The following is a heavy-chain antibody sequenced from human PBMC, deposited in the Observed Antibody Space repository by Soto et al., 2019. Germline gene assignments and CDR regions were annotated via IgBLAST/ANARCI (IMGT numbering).Heavy chain of an antibody. CDR2: IYYSGST. CDR3: ASTPVTIFGFRRGWFDP. CDR1: GGSISSGDYY. Sequence: SETLSLTCTVSGGSISSGDYYWSWIRQPPGKGLEWIGYIYYSGSTYYNPSLKSRVTISVDTSKNQFSLKLSSVTAADTAVYYCASTPVTIFGFRRGWFDPWGQGTLVTVSS. D-gene: IGHD3-3*01. V-gene: IGHV4-30-4*01. J-gene: IGHJ5*02.